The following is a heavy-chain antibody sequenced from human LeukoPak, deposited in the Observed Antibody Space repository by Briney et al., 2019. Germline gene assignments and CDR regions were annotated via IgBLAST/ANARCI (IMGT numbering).Heavy chain of an antibody. CDR1: GFTFSRHG. V-gene: IGHV3-23*01. CDR2: ISPSADIT. Sequence: PGGSLRLSCAASGFTFSRHGMNWVRQAPGKGLEWISGISPSADITYYADSVKGRFTISRDNSKNTLYLQMNSLRAEDTAVYYCAKDGARFLFDYWGQGTLVTVSS. CDR3: AKDGARFLFDY. J-gene: IGHJ4*02. D-gene: IGHD3-3*01.